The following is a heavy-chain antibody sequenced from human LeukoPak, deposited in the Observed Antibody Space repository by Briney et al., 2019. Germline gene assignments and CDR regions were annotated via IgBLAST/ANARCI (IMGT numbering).Heavy chain of an antibody. Sequence: SVTVSCKASGGTFSSYAISWVRQAPGQGLEWMGRIIPIFGIANYAQKFQGRVTITADKSTSTAYMELSSLRSEDTAVYYCARDDEPDYYYYGMDVWGQGTTVTVSS. CDR2: IIPIFGIA. V-gene: IGHV1-69*04. J-gene: IGHJ6*02. CDR1: GGTFSSYA. CDR3: ARDDEPDYYYYGMDV.